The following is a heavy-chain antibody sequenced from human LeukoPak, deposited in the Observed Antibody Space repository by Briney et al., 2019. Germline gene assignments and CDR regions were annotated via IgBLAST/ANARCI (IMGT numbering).Heavy chain of an antibody. CDR3: AKGGDYGDDPIDY. D-gene: IGHD4-17*01. V-gene: IGHV3-30*18. CDR2: ISHDGSNK. Sequence: GGSLRLSCAAPGFTFSSYVMHWVRQAPGKGLEWVAVISHDGSNKYYADSVKGRFTISRDNSKNTLYLQMNSLRAEDTAVYYCAKGGDYGDDPIDYWGQGTLVTVSS. CDR1: GFTFSSYV. J-gene: IGHJ4*02.